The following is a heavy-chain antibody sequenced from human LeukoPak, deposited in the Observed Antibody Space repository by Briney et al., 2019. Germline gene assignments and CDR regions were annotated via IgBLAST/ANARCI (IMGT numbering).Heavy chain of an antibody. D-gene: IGHD2-15*01. CDR2: IIPIFGTA. Sequence: ASVKVSCKASGGTFSSYTISWVRQAPGQGLEWMGGIIPIFGTANYAQKFKGRVTITADKSTSTAYMELSSLRSEDTAVYYCAREVVVVVAATGANYYYGMDVWGKGTTVTVSS. CDR1: GGTFSSYT. V-gene: IGHV1-69*06. J-gene: IGHJ6*04. CDR3: AREVVVVVAATGANYYYGMDV.